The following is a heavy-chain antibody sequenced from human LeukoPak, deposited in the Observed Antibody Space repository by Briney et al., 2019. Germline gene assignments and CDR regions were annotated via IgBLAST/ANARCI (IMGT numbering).Heavy chain of an antibody. V-gene: IGHV4-34*01. CDR1: GGSFSGYY. CDR3: ARLGLVATFPYYYYYGMDV. CDR2: INHSGST. J-gene: IGHJ6*02. Sequence: SETLSLTCAVYGGSFSGYYWSWIRQPPGKGLEWIGEINHSGSTNYNPSLKSRVTMSVDTSKNQFSLKLSSVTAADTAVYYCARLGLVATFPYYYYYGMDVWGQGTTVTVSS. D-gene: IGHD5-12*01.